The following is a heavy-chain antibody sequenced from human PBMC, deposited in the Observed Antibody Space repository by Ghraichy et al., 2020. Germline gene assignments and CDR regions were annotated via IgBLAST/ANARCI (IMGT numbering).Heavy chain of an antibody. CDR2: IYYRGNT. CDR3: ARRARTHLDY. J-gene: IGHJ4*02. V-gene: IGHV4-39*01. Sequence: SETLSLTCTVSGGSISSYYWDWIRQPPGKGLEWIGSIYYRGNTYFNPSLKSRVTMSVDTSTNQFSLKLSSVTAADTAVYYCARRARTHLDYWGQGTLVTVSS. CDR1: GGSISSYY.